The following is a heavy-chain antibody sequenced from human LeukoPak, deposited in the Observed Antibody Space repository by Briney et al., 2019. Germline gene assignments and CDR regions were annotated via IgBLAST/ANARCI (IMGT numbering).Heavy chain of an antibody. CDR2: ISGSGPYT. D-gene: IGHD2-2*03. J-gene: IGHJ4*02. CDR1: GFTFSSYA. Sequence: PGGSLRLSCAASGFTFSSYATSWVRQAPGKGLEWVSGISGSGPYTFYTDSVKGRSTISRDSSKNTLYLQMNSLRAEDTALYYCAKHGYCSGISCFFDFWGQGTLVTVSS. CDR3: AKHGYCSGISCFFDF. V-gene: IGHV3-23*01.